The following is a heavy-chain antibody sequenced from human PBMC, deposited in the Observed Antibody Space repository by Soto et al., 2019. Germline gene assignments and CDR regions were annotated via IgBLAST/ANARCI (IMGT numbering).Heavy chain of an antibody. D-gene: IGHD3-3*01. Sequence: QVQLVQSGAEVKKPGASVKVSCKASGYTFTRHYMHWVRQAPGQGLEWMGIINPSSGSISHAQKFQGRVTMTRDTSTSSVYMELSSLRSEDTAVYYCTRGLERYYFDYWGQGNLVTVSS. CDR3: TRGLERYYFDY. V-gene: IGHV1-46*03. CDR2: INPSSGSI. CDR1: GYTFTRHY. J-gene: IGHJ4*02.